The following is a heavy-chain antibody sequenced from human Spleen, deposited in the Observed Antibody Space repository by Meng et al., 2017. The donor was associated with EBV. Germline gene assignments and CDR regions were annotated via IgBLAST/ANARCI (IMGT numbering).Heavy chain of an antibody. CDR3: ARGLQQGLAPEEFDS. V-gene: IGHV4-34*01. CDR2: ISRSGST. Sequence: QVQLQQWGAGLLKPSETLSIPCAVYGGSFTGYYWTWIRQPPGKGLEWIGEISRSGSTNYNPSLKSRVTISLDTSKNQFSLKLSSVTAADTAVYYCARGLQQGLAPEEFDSWGQGTLVTVSS. D-gene: IGHD6-19*01. J-gene: IGHJ4*02. CDR1: GGSFTGYY.